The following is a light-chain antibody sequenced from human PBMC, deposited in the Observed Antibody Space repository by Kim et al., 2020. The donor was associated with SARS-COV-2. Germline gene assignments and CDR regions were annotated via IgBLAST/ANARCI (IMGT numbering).Light chain of an antibody. CDR3: QQYYSTPPS. Sequence: DIVMTQSPDSLAVSLGERATLNCKSSQTVLYNSNNKNYLAWYQQKPGQAPKLLIYWASIRESGVSDRFSGSGSETDFTLTISSMQAEDVAVCYCQQYYSTPPSFGQGPKLEI. V-gene: IGKV4-1*01. CDR1: QTVLYNSNNKNY. J-gene: IGKJ2*03. CDR2: WAS.